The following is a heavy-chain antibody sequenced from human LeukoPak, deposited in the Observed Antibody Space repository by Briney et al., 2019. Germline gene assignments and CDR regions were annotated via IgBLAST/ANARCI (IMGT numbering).Heavy chain of an antibody. CDR3: ASSPPEIRTGDGSKQRPNFQH. D-gene: IGHD6-25*01. CDR1: GGSFSGYY. J-gene: IGHJ1*01. V-gene: IGHV4-34*01. Sequence: SETLSLTCAVYGGSFSGYYWSWIRQPPGKGLEWIGEINHSGSTNYNPSLTSRVTISVDTSKNQFSLKLSSVTAADTAVYYCASSPPEIRTGDGSKQRPNFQHWGQGTLVTVSS. CDR2: INHSGST.